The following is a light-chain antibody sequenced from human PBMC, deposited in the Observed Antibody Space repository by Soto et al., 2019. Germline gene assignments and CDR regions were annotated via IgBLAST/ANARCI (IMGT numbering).Light chain of an antibody. CDR3: CSLTTRDSHV. V-gene: IGLV2-14*01. CDR1: SSDVGAHNL. J-gene: IGLJ1*01. CDR2: AVS. Sequence: QSALTQPASVSGSPGQSTTISCSGTSSDVGAHNLVSWYQQHPGRAPKLMIYAVSNRPSGVSNRFSGSKSGNTASLTISGLQAEDEADYYCCSLTTRDSHVFGTGTKVTVL.